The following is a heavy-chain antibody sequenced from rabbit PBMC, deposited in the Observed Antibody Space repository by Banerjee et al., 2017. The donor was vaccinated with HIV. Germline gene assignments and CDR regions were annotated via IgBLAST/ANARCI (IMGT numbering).Heavy chain of an antibody. Sequence: QEQLEESGGDLVKPGASLTLTCTASGFSFSSYHMGWVRQAPGKGLEWIACIDGGSSGTTWYASWAKGRFTISKTSSTTVTLQVTSLTAADTATYFCVRVLARDSGYYLDLWGQGTLVTVS. D-gene: IGHD1-1*01. CDR2: IDGGSSGTT. J-gene: IGHJ4*01. CDR3: VRVLARDSGYYLDL. CDR1: GFSFSSYH. V-gene: IGHV1S45*01.